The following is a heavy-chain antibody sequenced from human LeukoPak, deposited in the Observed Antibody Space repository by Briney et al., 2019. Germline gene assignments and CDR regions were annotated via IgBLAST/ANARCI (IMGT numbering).Heavy chain of an antibody. J-gene: IGHJ6*04. CDR1: GFTFSSFE. D-gene: IGHD2-15*01. CDR2: ISSSGSNM. CDR3: ARVMVVAAHYYYYYGMDV. Sequence: GGSLRLSCAASGFTFSSFEMNWVRQAPGKGLEWVSYISSSGSNMYYADSVKGRFTISRDNARNSLHLQMHSLRAEDTAVYHCARVMVVAAHYYYYYGMDVWGKGTTVTVSS. V-gene: IGHV3-48*03.